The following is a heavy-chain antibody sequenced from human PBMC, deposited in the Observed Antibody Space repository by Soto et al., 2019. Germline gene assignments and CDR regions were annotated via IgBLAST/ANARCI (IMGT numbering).Heavy chain of an antibody. J-gene: IGHJ4*02. CDR3: ARSGLIFSDFDWLLFDY. Sequence: ASVKVSCKASGYTFTSYGISWVRQAPGQGLEWMGWISAYNGNTNYAQKLQGRVTMTADTSTSTAYMELRSLRSDDTAVYYCARSGLIFSDFDWLLFDYWGQGTLVTVSS. CDR2: ISAYNGNT. D-gene: IGHD3-9*01. CDR1: GYTFTSYG. V-gene: IGHV1-18*01.